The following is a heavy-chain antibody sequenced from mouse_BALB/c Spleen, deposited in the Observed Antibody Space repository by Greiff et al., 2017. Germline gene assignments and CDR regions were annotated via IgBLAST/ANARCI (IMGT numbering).Heavy chain of an antibody. CDR1: GYTFTSYW. J-gene: IGHJ2*01. V-gene: IGHV1-87*01. CDR3: ARSQYGNYDFDY. Sequence: VMLVESGAELARPGASVKLSCKASGYTFTSYWMQWVKQRPGQGLEWIGAIYPGDGDTRYTQKFKGKATLTADKSSSTAYMQLSSLASEDSAVYYCARSQYGNYDFDYWGQGTTLTVSS. D-gene: IGHD2-10*02. CDR2: IYPGDGDT.